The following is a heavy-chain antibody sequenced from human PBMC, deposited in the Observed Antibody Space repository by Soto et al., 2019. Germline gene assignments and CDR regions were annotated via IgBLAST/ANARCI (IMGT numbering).Heavy chain of an antibody. D-gene: IGHD6-13*01. Sequence: ASVKVSCTASGYTFTGYYMHWVRQAPGQGLEWMGWINPNSGGTNYAQKFQGWVTITRDTSASTAYMELSSLRSEDTAVYYCARWAAAGYFDYWGQGTLVTVSS. V-gene: IGHV1-2*04. CDR1: GYTFTGYY. CDR2: INPNSGGT. J-gene: IGHJ4*02. CDR3: ARWAAAGYFDY.